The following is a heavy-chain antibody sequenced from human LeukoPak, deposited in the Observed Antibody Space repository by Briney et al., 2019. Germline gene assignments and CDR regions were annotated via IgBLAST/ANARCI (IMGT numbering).Heavy chain of an antibody. CDR1: GGSNSSGDYY. V-gene: IGHV4-30-4*01. CDR3: ARLSADYGSGSYYLGYFDY. Sequence: SETLSLTCTVSGGSNSSGDYYWSWIRQPPGKGLEWIGYIYYSGSTNYNPSLKSRVTISVDTSKNQFSLKLSSVTAADTAVYYCARLSADYGSGSYYLGYFDYWGQGTLVTVSS. CDR2: IYYSGST. D-gene: IGHD3-10*01. J-gene: IGHJ4*02.